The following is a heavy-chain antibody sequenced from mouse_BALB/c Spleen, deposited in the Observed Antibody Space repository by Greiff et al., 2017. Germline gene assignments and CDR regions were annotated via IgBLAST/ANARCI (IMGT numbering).Heavy chain of an antibody. CDR2: IYPGDGDT. CDR1: GYAFSSYW. CDR3: ARSDGSSYWFAY. V-gene: IGHV1-80*01. Sequence: VKLQESGAELVRPGSSVKISCKASGYAFSSYWMNWVKQRPGQGLEWIGQIYPGDGDTNYNGKFKGKATLTADKSSSTAYMQLSSLTSEASAVYFCARSDGSSYWFAYWGQGTLVTVSA. D-gene: IGHD1-1*01. J-gene: IGHJ3*01.